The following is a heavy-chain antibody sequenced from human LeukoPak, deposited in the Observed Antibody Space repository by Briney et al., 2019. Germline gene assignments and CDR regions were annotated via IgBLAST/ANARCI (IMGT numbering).Heavy chain of an antibody. V-gene: IGHV3-30*02. CDR2: IRYDGTEQ. J-gene: IGHJ4*02. D-gene: IGHD3-16*01. CDR3: AKDQVGG. CDR1: GFTFSSYS. Sequence: GGSLRLSCAASGFTFSSYSMNWVRQAPGKGLEWVTFIRYDGTEQYYADSVKGRFTISRDNSKNTLYLQMNSLRDEDAAVYYCAKDQVGGWGQGTLVTVSS.